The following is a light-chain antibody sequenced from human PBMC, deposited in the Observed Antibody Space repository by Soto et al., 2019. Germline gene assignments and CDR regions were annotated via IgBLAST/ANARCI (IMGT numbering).Light chain of an antibody. CDR2: GAS. V-gene: IGKV3-20*01. CDR1: QSVSSSY. Sequence: EIVLTQSPGTLSLSPGERATLSCRAIQSVSSSYLAWYQQKPGQAPRLLIYGASSRATGIPDRFSGSGSGTDFTLTISRLEPEDSAVYYCQQYGTSPPITFGQGTRLE. CDR3: QQYGTSPPIT. J-gene: IGKJ5*01.